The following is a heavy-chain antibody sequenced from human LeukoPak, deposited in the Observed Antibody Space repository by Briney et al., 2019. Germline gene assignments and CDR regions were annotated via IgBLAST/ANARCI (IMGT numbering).Heavy chain of an antibody. CDR1: GGSISSYY. CDR2: IYYSGST. CDR3: ARPQNYYGSGSYWGDYYYYMDV. V-gene: IGHV4-39*01. D-gene: IGHD3-10*01. J-gene: IGHJ6*03. Sequence: PSETLSLTCTVSGGSISSYYWGWIRQPPGKGLEWIGSIYYSGSTYYNPSLKSRVTISVDTSKNQFSLKLSSVTAADTAVYYCARPQNYYGSGSYWGDYYYYMDVWGKGTTVTISS.